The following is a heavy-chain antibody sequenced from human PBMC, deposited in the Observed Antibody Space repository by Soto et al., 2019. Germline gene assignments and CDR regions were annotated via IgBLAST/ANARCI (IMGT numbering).Heavy chain of an antibody. Sequence: PGGSLRLSCAASGFTFSSYSMNWVRQAPGKGLEWFSYISSSSSTIYYADSVKGRFTISRDNAKNSLYLQMNSLRAEDTAVYYCARDRGAVTGQYFDYWGQGALVTVSS. D-gene: IGHD6-19*01. J-gene: IGHJ4*02. CDR1: GFTFSSYS. CDR3: ARDRGAVTGQYFDY. CDR2: ISSSSSTI. V-gene: IGHV3-48*04.